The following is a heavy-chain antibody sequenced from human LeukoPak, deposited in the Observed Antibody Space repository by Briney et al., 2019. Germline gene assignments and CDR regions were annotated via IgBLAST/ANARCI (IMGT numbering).Heavy chain of an antibody. D-gene: IGHD3-10*01. CDR2: INHSGST. CDR3: ARGRSYYGSGSYYNAGY. J-gene: IGHJ4*02. V-gene: IGHV4-34*01. Sequence: SETLSLTCVVYGGSFSGYYWSWIRQPPGKGLEWIGEINHSGSTNYNPSLKSRVTISVDTSKNQFSLKLSFVTAADTAVYYCARGRSYYGSGSYYNAGYWGQGTLVTVSS. CDR1: GGSFSGYY.